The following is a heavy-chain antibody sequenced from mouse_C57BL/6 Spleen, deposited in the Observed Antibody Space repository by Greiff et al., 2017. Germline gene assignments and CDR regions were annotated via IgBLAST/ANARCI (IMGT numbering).Heavy chain of an antibody. V-gene: IGHV1-19*01. CDR2: INPYNGGT. J-gene: IGHJ4*01. Sequence: EVQLQQSGPVLVKPGASVKMSCKASGYTFTDYYMNWVKQSHGKSLEWIGVINPYNGGTSYNQKFKGKATLTVDKSSSTASMELNSLTSEDSAVYYTAGWSYDCYPCYAMDYRGQGPAVTVAS. CDR3: AGWSYDCYPCYAMDY. CDR1: GYTFTDYY. D-gene: IGHD2-3*01.